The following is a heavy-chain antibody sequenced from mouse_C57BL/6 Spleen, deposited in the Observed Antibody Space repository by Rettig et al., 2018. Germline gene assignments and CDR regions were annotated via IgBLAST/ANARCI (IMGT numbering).Heavy chain of an antibody. CDR1: GYSFTSYW. D-gene: IGHD2-5*01. CDR2: IHPNSDSS. J-gene: IGHJ3*01. Sequence: QVQLQQPGAELVKPGASVKLSCRASGYSFTSYWMQWVKQRPGQGLEWIGMIHPNSDSSSYNEKFKNKATLTVDKSSSTAYMQLSSLTSEDSAVYYCARSPYYSTYEDFFAYWGQGTLVTVSA. CDR3: ARSPYYSTYEDFFAY. V-gene: IGHV1-64*01.